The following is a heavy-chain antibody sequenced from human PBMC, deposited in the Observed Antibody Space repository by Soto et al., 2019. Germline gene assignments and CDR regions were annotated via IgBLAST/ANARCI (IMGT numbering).Heavy chain of an antibody. CDR1: GFTFSSYA. CDR2: ITGSGVST. D-gene: IGHD3-3*01. V-gene: IGHV3-23*01. Sequence: TGGSLRLSCAASGFTFSSYAMSWVRQAPGKGLEWVSAITGSGVSTYYADSVKGRFTVSRDNSKNTLYLQMNSLRAEDTAVYYCAKVFVFTIREGFDYWGRGTLVTVSS. CDR3: AKVFVFTIREGFDY. J-gene: IGHJ4*02.